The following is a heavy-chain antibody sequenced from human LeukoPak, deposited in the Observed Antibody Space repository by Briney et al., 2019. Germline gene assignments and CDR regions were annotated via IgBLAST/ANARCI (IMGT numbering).Heavy chain of an antibody. CDR2: ISGSGGST. Sequence: GVSLRLSCAASGFTFSSYAMSWVRQAPGKGLEWVSAISGSGGSTYYADSVKGRFAISRDNSKNTLYLQMNSLRAEDTAVYYCAKGHSSLPGLDAFDIWGQGTMVTVSS. CDR1: GFTFSSYA. D-gene: IGHD6-6*01. J-gene: IGHJ3*02. CDR3: AKGHSSLPGLDAFDI. V-gene: IGHV3-23*01.